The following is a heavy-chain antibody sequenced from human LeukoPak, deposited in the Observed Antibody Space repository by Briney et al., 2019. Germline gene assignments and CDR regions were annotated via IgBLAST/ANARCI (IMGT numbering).Heavy chain of an antibody. CDR3: ARDLFGYYDSSGYSLY. Sequence: PGGSLRLSCAASGFTFSSYAMHWVRQAPGKGLEWVAVISYDGSNKYYADSVKGRFTISRDNSKTTLYLQMNSLRAEDTAVYYCARDLFGYYDSSGYSLYWGQGTLVTVSS. CDR1: GFTFSSYA. CDR2: ISYDGSNK. V-gene: IGHV3-30-3*01. J-gene: IGHJ4*02. D-gene: IGHD3-22*01.